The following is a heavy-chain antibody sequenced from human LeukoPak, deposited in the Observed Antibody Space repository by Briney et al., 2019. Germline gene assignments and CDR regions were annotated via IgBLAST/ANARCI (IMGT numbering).Heavy chain of an antibody. D-gene: IGHD5-18*01. CDR1: GFTFNNYA. CDR2: ISGSGDST. J-gene: IGHJ4*02. V-gene: IGHV3-23*01. CDR3: AKDIQGAN. Sequence: GGSLRLSCAASGFTFNNYAMNWVRQAPGKGLEWVSAISGSGDSTYYADSVKGRFTISRDNSKNTVYLQMNSLRAEDTALYYCAKDIQGANWGQGTLVTVSS.